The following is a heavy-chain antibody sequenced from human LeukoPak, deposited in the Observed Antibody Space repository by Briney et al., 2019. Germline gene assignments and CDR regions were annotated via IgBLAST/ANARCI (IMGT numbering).Heavy chain of an antibody. Sequence: SETLSLTCTVSGASISSSSYYWGWVRQPPGNGLEWIGSIYYSGSTYYNTSLKSRVTISVDTSKNQFSLKLNSVTAADTAVYYCARALLRGYSYGLYYMDVWGKGTTVTVSS. V-gene: IGHV4-39*07. CDR1: GASISSSSYY. CDR3: ARALLRGYSYGLYYMDV. J-gene: IGHJ6*03. CDR2: IYYSGST. D-gene: IGHD5-18*01.